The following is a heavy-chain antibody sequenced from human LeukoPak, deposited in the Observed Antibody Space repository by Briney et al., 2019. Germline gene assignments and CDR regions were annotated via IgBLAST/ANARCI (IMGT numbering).Heavy chain of an antibody. D-gene: IGHD2-8*01. CDR2: INHSGTT. J-gene: IGHJ4*02. CDR3: ARINLLGYCTNDICPGGGVPFDY. Sequence: SKTLSLTCGVYGGSFSGFYWSWIRQSPGKGLEWIGEINHSGTTNCNPSLESRVAISIDTSKSQFSLRLTSVTAADTAVFYWARINLLGYCTNDICPGGGVPFDYWGQGTRVTVSP. V-gene: IGHV4-34*01. CDR1: GGSFSGFY.